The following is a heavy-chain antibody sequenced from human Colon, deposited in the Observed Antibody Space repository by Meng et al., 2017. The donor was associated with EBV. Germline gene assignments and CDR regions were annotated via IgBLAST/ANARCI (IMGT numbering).Heavy chain of an antibody. CDR2: INHVGST. CDR1: GGSFSDSH. CDR3: ASSDCSGGTCYLDC. V-gene: IGHV4-34*01. Sequence: QGQLQQWGAGLLQPSETLSLTFTVYGGSFSDSHWTWIRQPPGKGLEWIGEINHVGSTTYNPSLKSRVTISVDTSKNQFSLKLSSVTAADAAVYYCASSDCSGGTCYLDCWGQGTLVTVSS. D-gene: IGHD2-15*01. J-gene: IGHJ4*02.